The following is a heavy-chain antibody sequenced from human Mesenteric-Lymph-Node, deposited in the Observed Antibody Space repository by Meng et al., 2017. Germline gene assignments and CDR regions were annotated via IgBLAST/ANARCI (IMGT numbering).Heavy chain of an antibody. CDR2: INPSGGST. V-gene: IGHV1-46*01. CDR3: ARDCHYYDSSGYYRGPILWWWFDP. Sequence: ASVKVSCKASGYTFTSYYMHWVRQAPGQGLEWMGIINPSGGSTSYAQKFQGRVTMTRDTSTSTVYMELSSLRSEDTAVYYCARDCHYYDSSGYYRGPILWWWFDPWGQGTQVT. J-gene: IGHJ5*02. CDR1: GYTFTSYY. D-gene: IGHD3-22*01.